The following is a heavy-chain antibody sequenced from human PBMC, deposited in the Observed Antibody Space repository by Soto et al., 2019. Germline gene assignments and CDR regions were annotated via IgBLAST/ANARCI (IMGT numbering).Heavy chain of an antibody. CDR2: IIPIFGTA. V-gene: IGHV1-69*12. CDR1: GGTFSSYA. CDR3: ARVKADSSSWYNYYGMDV. D-gene: IGHD6-13*01. J-gene: IGHJ6*02. Sequence: QVQLVQSGAEVKKPGSSVKVSCKASGGTFSSYAISWVRQAPGQGLEWMGGIIPIFGTANYVQKFQGRVTITADESTSTAYMELSSLRSEDTAVYYCARVKADSSSWYNYYGMDVWGQGTTVTVSS.